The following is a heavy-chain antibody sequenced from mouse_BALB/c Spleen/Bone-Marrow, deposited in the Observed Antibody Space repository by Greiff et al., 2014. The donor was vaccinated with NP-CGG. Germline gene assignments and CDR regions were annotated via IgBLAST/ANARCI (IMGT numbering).Heavy chain of an antibody. Sequence: QVQLKESGPGLVAPSQSLSITCTVSGFSLTGYGVSWVRQPPGKGLEWLGMIWGDGSTDYNSALKSRLSISKDNSKSQVFLKMNSLQTDDIARYYCARDSFLITRALDYWGQGTSVAVSS. V-gene: IGHV2-6-7*01. CDR2: IWGDGST. J-gene: IGHJ4*01. D-gene: IGHD2-4*01. CDR3: ARDSFLITRALDY. CDR1: GFSLTGYG.